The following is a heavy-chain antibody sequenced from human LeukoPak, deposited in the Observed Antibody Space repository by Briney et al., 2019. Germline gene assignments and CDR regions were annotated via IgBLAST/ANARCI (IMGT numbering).Heavy chain of an antibody. CDR2: MNPNSGNT. CDR3: ARGRRFGIQLWFFPQPFDY. CDR1: GYTFTSYD. D-gene: IGHD5-18*01. V-gene: IGHV1-8*01. J-gene: IGHJ4*02. Sequence: PGASVKVSCKASGYTFTSYDINWVRQATGQGLEWMGWMNPNSGNTGYAQKFQGRVTMTRNTSISTAYMELSSLRSEDTAVYYCARGRRFGIQLWFFPQPFDYWGQGTLVTVSS.